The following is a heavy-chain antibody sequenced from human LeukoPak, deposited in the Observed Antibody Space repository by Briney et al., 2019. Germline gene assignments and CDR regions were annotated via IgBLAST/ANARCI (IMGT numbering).Heavy chain of an antibody. CDR1: GGSISSGSYY. CDR3: ARVGGWDTLDY. D-gene: IGHD5-18*01. Sequence: SETLSLTCTVSGGSISSGSYYWSWIRQPAGKGLEWIGRIYTSGSTNYSPSLKSRVTISVDTSKNQFSLKLSSVTAADTAVYYCARVGGWDTLDYWGQGTLVTVSS. V-gene: IGHV4-61*02. J-gene: IGHJ4*02. CDR2: IYTSGST.